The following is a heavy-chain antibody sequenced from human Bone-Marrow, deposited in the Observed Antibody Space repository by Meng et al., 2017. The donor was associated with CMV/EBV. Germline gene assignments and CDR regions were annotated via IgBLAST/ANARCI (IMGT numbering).Heavy chain of an antibody. CDR2: IIPIFGTA. Sequence: SVKVSCKASGGTFSSYAISWVRQAPGQGLEWMGGIIPIFGTANYAQKFQGRVTITTDESTSTAYMELSSLRSEDTAVYYCARGELAPGHFDYWGQGTLVTVSS. V-gene: IGHV1-69*05. D-gene: IGHD1-14*01. CDR3: ARGELAPGHFDY. J-gene: IGHJ4*02. CDR1: GGTFSSYA.